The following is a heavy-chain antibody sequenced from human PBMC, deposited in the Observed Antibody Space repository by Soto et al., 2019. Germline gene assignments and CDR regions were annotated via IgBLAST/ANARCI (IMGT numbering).Heavy chain of an antibody. J-gene: IGHJ4*02. CDR2: IYYSGST. V-gene: IGHV4-31*03. D-gene: IGHD4-17*01. Sequence: QVQLQESGPGLVKPSQTLSLTCTVSGGSISSGGFYWSWIRQHPGKGLEWIGYIYYSGSTYYNPSLKSRVTISVDTSKNQFSLKLSSVTAADTAVYYCATLGKENGDYRGYFDYWGQGTLVTVSS. CDR1: GGSISSGGFY. CDR3: ATLGKENGDYRGYFDY.